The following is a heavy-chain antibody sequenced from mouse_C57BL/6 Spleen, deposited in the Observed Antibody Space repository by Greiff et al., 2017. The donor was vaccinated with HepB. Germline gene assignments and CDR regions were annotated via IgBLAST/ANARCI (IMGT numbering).Heavy chain of an antibody. CDR3: ARALNSAWFAY. V-gene: IGHV1-80*01. D-gene: IGHD1-3*01. CDR1: GYAFSSYW. Sequence: VQLQESGAELVKPGASVKISCKASGYAFSSYWMNWVKQRPGKGLEWIGQIYPGDGDTNYNGKFKGKATLTADKSSSTAYMQLSSLTSEDSAVYFCARALNSAWFAYWGQGTLVTVSA. J-gene: IGHJ3*01. CDR2: IYPGDGDT.